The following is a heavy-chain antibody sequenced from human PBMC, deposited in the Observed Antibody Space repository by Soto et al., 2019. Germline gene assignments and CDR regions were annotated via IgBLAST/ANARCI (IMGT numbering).Heavy chain of an antibody. CDR2: IVVGSGNT. CDR3: AVGYCSSTSCYAPSDY. D-gene: IGHD2-2*01. Sequence: QMPLVQSGPEVKKPGTSVKVSCKASGFTFTSSAMQWVRQARGQRLEWIGWIVVGSGNTNYAQKFQERVTITRDMSTSTAYMELSSLRSEDTAVYYCAVGYCSSTSCYAPSDYWGQGTLVTVSS. V-gene: IGHV1-58*02. CDR1: GFTFTSSA. J-gene: IGHJ4*02.